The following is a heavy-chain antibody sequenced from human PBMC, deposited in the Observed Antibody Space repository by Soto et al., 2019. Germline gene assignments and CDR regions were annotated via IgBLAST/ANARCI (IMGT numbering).Heavy chain of an antibody. CDR3: ARDDRAAAAGTTYYFDY. J-gene: IGHJ4*02. D-gene: IGHD6-13*01. CDR1: GYIFTNYG. CDR2: ISPYDGNT. V-gene: IGHV1-18*01. Sequence: ASVKVSCKASGYIFTNYGLSWVRQAPGQGLEWTAWISPYDGNTHYAQNLQGRVTVTTDTSTSTAYMELRSLRSDDTAVYFCARDDRAAAAGTTYYFDYWGQGTLVTVSS.